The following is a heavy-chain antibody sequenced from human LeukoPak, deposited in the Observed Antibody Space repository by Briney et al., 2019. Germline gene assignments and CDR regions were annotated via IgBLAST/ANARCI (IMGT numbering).Heavy chain of an antibody. CDR2: INYSGST. CDR3: ARDREAPPRMVRGATVRWFDP. J-gene: IGHJ5*02. Sequence: SETLSLTCAVYGGSFSAYYWSWIRQPPGKGLEWIGSINYSGSTNYNPSLKSRVTISVDTSKNQFSLKLSSVTAADTAVYYCARDREAPPRMVRGATVRWFDPWGQGTLVTVSS. CDR1: GGSFSAYY. V-gene: IGHV4-34*01. D-gene: IGHD3-10*01.